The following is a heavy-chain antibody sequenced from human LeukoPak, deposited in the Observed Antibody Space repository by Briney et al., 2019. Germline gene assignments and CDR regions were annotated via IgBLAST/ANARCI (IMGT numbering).Heavy chain of an antibody. V-gene: IGHV4-34*01. D-gene: IGHD6-19*01. CDR3: AREVYSSGWLLDY. CDR1: GGSFSGYY. J-gene: IGHJ4*02. CDR2: INHSGST. Sequence: PSETLSLTCAVYGGSFSGYYWSWLRQPPGKGLEWIGEINHSGSTNYNPSLKSRVTISVDTSKNQFSLKLSSVTAADTAVYYCAREVYSSGWLLDYWGQGTLVTVSS.